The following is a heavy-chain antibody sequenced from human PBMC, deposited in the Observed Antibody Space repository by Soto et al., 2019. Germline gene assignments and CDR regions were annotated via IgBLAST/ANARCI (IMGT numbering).Heavy chain of an antibody. J-gene: IGHJ6*02. CDR1: AGSISSGGYS. V-gene: IGHV4-30-2*01. CDR2: IYHSGST. Sequence: QLQLQESGSGLVKPSQTLSLTCAVSAGSISSGGYSWSWIRQPPGKGLEWIGYIYHSGSTYYNPSLKSRVTISVDRSKNQFSLKLSSVTAADTAVYYCASSPRTYGDYYYGMDVWGQGTTVTVSS. D-gene: IGHD3-16*01. CDR3: ASSPRTYGDYYYGMDV.